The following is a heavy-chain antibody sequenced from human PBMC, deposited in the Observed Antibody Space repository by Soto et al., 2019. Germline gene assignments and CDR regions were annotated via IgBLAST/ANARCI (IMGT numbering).Heavy chain of an antibody. V-gene: IGHV1-69*01. Sequence: QVQLVQSGAEVKKPGSSVKISCKASGDTLTKYGISWVRQAPGIGLEWMGGIIPILGEPNYAPKFQGRVTISADPSTSTDYMELSSLTSEDTATHFCARDIGGFYFDYWGQGTRVTVSA. CDR2: IIPILGEP. J-gene: IGHJ4*02. CDR1: GDTLTKYG. D-gene: IGHD1-26*01. CDR3: ARDIGGFYFDY.